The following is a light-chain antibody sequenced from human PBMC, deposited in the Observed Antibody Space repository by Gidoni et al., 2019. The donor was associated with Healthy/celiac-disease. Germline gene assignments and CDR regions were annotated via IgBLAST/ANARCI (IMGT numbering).Light chain of an antibody. CDR3: AAWDDSLNGWV. J-gene: IGLJ3*02. CDR2: SNN. V-gene: IGLV1-44*01. Sequence: QSVLTQPPSASGTPGQRVTISCSGSSSTIGRKTVNWYQQLPGTAPKLHIYSNNQRPSGVPDRFSGSKSGTSASLAISGLQSEDEADYYCAAWDDSLNGWVFGGGTKLTVL. CDR1: SSTIGRKT.